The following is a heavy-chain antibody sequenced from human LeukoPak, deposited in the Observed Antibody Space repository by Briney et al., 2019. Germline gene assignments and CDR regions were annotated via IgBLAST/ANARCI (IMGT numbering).Heavy chain of an antibody. D-gene: IGHD1-26*01. Sequence: ASVKVSCKASGYTFTVYYIHWVRQAPGQGLEWMGLVNPTSGGTNYAQKFQGRVTMTRDTSISTAYMELSGLRYEDTAVYYCARDFSGSYDCWGQGTLVTVSS. V-gene: IGHV1-2*02. CDR2: VNPTSGGT. J-gene: IGHJ4*02. CDR3: ARDFSGSYDC. CDR1: GYTFTVYY.